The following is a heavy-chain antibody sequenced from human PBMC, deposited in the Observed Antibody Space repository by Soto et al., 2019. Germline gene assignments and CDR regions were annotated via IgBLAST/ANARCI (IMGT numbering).Heavy chain of an antibody. V-gene: IGHV1-69*12. CDR1: GGTFNSYA. D-gene: IGHD3-22*01. J-gene: IGHJ4*02. CDR2: LIPIFGTA. CDR3: ARYDDSSSYYYVGFDS. Sequence: QVQLVQSGAEVKKPGSSVKVSCKTSGGTFNSYAISWVRQAPGQGLEWMGGLIPIFGTADYAQKFQGRVTITADDSTSTAYMELSSLRSEDTAVYYWARYDDSSSYYYVGFDSWGQGTLVTVSS.